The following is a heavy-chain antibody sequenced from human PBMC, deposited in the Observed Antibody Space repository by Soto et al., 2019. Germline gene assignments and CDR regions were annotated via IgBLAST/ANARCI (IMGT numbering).Heavy chain of an antibody. CDR1: GFTFSSYA. Sequence: GGSLRLSCAASGFTFSSYAMSWVRQAPGKGLEWVSAISGSGGSTYYADSVKGRFTSSRDNSKNTLYLQMNSLRAEDTAVYYCAKTGTEVTYYYDSSGYPYYYYGMDVWGQGTTVTVSS. CDR3: AKTGTEVTYYYDSSGYPYYYYGMDV. V-gene: IGHV3-23*01. CDR2: ISGSGGST. D-gene: IGHD3-22*01. J-gene: IGHJ6*02.